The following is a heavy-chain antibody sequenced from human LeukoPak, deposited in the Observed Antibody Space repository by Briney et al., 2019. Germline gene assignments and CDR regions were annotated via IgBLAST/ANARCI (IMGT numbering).Heavy chain of an antibody. CDR2: ISGGGGST. D-gene: IGHD3-22*01. Sequence: GGSLRLSCAASGFTFSSYSMNWVRQAPGKGLEWVSVISGGGGSTYYADSVKGRFTISRDNSKNTVYLQMNSLRAEDTAVYYCATLGLFSSTYYFDSSGYPFDYWGQGTLVTVSS. J-gene: IGHJ4*02. CDR3: ATLGLFSSTYYFDSSGYPFDY. CDR1: GFTFSSYS. V-gene: IGHV3-23*01.